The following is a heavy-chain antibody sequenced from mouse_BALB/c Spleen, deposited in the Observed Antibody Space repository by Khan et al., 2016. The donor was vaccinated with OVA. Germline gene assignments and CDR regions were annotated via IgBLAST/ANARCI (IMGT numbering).Heavy chain of an antibody. V-gene: IGHV9-3-1*01. Sequence: QIQLVQSGPGLKKPGETVKISCKASGYTFTNYGLNWVKQAPGKGLQWMGWINTNTGEPTYADDFKGRFAFSLETSASTAYLQINNLKNEDTATYFCARPPYFSYVMVYWGQGTSVTVSS. D-gene: IGHD2-10*01. CDR1: GYTFTNYG. CDR3: ARPPYFSYVMVY. J-gene: IGHJ4*01. CDR2: INTNTGEP.